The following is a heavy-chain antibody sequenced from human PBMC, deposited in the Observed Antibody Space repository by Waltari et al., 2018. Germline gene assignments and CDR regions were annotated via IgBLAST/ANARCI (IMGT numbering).Heavy chain of an antibody. CDR1: GFPFSTYS. J-gene: IGHJ3*02. Sequence: EVQLVASGGGLFMPWRPLRLSCAASGFPFSTYSMNWVRQAPGKGLEWVSSISSSSSYIDYADTVEGRFTIYRDNAKNSLYLEMNSLRADDTAVYYCARGNRPHYDALDIWGTGTMVTVSS. CDR2: ISSSSSYI. V-gene: IGHV3-21*01. CDR3: ARGNRPHYDALDI.